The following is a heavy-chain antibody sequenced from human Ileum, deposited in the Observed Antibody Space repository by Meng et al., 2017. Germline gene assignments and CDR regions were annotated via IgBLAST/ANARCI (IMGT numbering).Heavy chain of an antibody. J-gene: IGHJ5*02. CDR3: ARANGDYGNWLDP. CDR2: MHECGTT. Sequence: QVQLQESGQGLVQPSQTLSLTCLVSGGSITSGGYYWTWIRQHPGKGLEYLGYMHECGTTYYSPSLKSRVNISRDAPKNQFSLTLRSVTAADTAVYYCARANGDYGNWLDPWGQGTLVTVSS. V-gene: IGHV4-31*03. D-gene: IGHD4-17*01. CDR1: GGSITSGGYY.